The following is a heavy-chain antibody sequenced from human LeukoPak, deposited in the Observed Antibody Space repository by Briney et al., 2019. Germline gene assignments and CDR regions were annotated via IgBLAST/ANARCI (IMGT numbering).Heavy chain of an antibody. V-gene: IGHV4-61*02. D-gene: IGHD3-9*01. CDR3: ARGTGYDILTGYYSDYYYYGMDV. CDR2: IYTSGST. Sequence: SQTLSLTCTVSGGSLSSGSYYWSWVRQPAGKGLGWLGRIYTSGSTNYNPSLKSRVTISVDTSKNQFSLKLSSVTAADTAVYYCARGTGYDILTGYYSDYYYYGMDVWGQGTTVTVSS. J-gene: IGHJ6*02. CDR1: GGSLSSGSYY.